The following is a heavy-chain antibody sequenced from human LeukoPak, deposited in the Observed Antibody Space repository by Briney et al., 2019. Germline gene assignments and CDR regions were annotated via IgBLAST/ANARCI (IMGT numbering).Heavy chain of an antibody. CDR1: GYIFTSFD. D-gene: IGHD2-2*01. CDR3: ARGLSRCSSGNCYEPNWLDA. CDR2: MDPNRGNT. J-gene: IGHJ5*02. V-gene: IGHV1-8*02. Sequence: GASVKVSCKASGYIFTSFDINWVRQAPGHGLEWMGWMDPNRGNTGYAPKFQGRVTMARSTSVTTAYMELSSLTSEDTAVYYCARGLSRCSSGNCYEPNWLDAWGQGTLVTVSS.